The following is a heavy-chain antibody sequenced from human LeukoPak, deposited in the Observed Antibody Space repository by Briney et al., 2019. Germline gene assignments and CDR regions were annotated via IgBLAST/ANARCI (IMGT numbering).Heavy chain of an antibody. J-gene: IGHJ6*02. Sequence: SQTLSLTCAISGDSVSTSGVAWNWVRQSPSRGLEWLGRTYYTSKWNTDYAVSVRSRITINPDTSKNQFSLQLKSVTPEDTAVYYCTRSTGTSDLDVWGQGTTVTVS. CDR3: TRSTGTSDLDV. V-gene: IGHV6-1*01. CDR1: GDSVSTSGVA. D-gene: IGHD1-1*01. CDR2: TYYTSKWNT.